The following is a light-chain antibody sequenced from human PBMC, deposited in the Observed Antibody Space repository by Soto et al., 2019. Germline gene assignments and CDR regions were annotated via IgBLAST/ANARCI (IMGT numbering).Light chain of an antibody. Sequence: QSVLTHPPSASGTPGQTVTISCSGSSSNIGSNTVSWYQQFPGKAPKLLMYSNNQRPSGVPDRFSGSKSGTSASLAISGLQSDDEADYSCAAWDDSLDVVVFGGGTKLTVL. CDR3: AAWDDSLDVVV. CDR2: SNN. CDR1: SSNIGSNT. J-gene: IGLJ2*01. V-gene: IGLV1-44*01.